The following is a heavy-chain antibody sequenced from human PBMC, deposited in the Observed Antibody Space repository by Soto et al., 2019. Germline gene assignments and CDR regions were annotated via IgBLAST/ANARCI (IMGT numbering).Heavy chain of an antibody. D-gene: IGHD3-10*01. CDR1: GYTFTSYA. V-gene: IGHV1-3*01. Sequence: GASVKVSCKASGYTFTSYAMHWVRQAPGQRLEWMGWINAGNGNTKYSQKFQGRVTITRDTSASTAYMELSSLRSEDTAVYYCARSQPPFRGVISDGMDVWGQGTTVTVSS. J-gene: IGHJ6*02. CDR2: INAGNGNT. CDR3: ARSQPPFRGVISDGMDV.